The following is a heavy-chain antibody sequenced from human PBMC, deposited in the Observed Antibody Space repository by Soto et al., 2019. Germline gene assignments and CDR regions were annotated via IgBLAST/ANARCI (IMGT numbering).Heavy chain of an antibody. CDR1: GGSISSGGYY. J-gene: IGHJ6*02. CDR2: IYYSGST. D-gene: IGHD3-3*01. CDR3: ARERFLEWLLGDYYYGMDV. V-gene: IGHV4-31*03. Sequence: SETLSLTCTVSGGSISSGGYYWSWIRQHPGKGLEWIGYIYYSGSTYYNPSLKSRVTISVDTSKNQFSLKLSSVTAADTAVYYCARERFLEWLLGDYYYGMDVWGQGTTVTVSS.